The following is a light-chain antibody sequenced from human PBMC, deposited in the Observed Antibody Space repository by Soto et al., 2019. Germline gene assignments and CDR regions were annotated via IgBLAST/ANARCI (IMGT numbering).Light chain of an antibody. V-gene: IGKV1-5*01. CDR2: DAS. J-gene: IGKJ1*01. CDR3: QQYNSSPWT. CDR1: QSISSW. Sequence: DIQMTQSPSTLSASVGDRVTITCRASQSISSWLAWYQQESGKAPKLLIYDASSLESGVPSRFSGSGSGTEFTLTISSLQPDDFATYYCQQYNSSPWTFGQGTKVDIK.